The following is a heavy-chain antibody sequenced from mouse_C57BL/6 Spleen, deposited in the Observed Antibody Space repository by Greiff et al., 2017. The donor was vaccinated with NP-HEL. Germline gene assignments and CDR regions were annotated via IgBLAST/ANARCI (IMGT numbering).Heavy chain of an antibody. CDR3: TRGDCGSSRFAY. J-gene: IGHJ3*01. CDR2: IDPETGGT. Sequence: QVQLQQSGAELVRPGASVTLSCKASGYTFTDYEMHWVKQTPVHGLEWIGAIDPETGGTAYNQKFKGKAILTADKSSSTAYMELRSLTSEYSAVYYCTRGDCGSSRFAYWGQGTLVTVSA. D-gene: IGHD1-1*01. V-gene: IGHV1-15*01. CDR1: GYTFTDYE.